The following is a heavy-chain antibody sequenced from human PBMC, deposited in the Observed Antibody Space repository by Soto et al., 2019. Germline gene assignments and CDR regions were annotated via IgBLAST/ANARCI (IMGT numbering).Heavy chain of an antibody. J-gene: IGHJ4*02. D-gene: IGHD4-17*01. V-gene: IGHV4-39*01. Sequence: QLQLQESGPGLVKPSETLSLTCTVSGGSISSSSYYWGWIRQPPGKGLEWIGSISYSGSTYYNPSLRSRVTMAVATYQKQFHLKPGSVTAADTAVYYSANLYGDYLSYWGQGTMVTVSS. CDR3: ANLYGDYLSY. CDR1: GGSISSSSYY. CDR2: ISYSGST.